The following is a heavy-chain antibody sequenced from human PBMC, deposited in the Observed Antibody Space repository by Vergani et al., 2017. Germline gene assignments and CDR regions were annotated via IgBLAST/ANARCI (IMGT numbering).Heavy chain of an antibody. Sequence: QVQLVQSGAEVKKPGASVKVSCKASGYTFTSYGISWVRQAPGQGLEWMGWISAYNGNTNYAQKLQGRVTMTTDTSTSTAYMELRSLRSDDTAVYYCARDLTGVLLWFGEKSPTAYFDYWGQGTLVTVSS. CDR1: GYTFTSYG. J-gene: IGHJ4*02. D-gene: IGHD3-10*01. V-gene: IGHV1-18*01. CDR2: ISAYNGNT. CDR3: ARDLTGVLLWFGEKSPTAYFDY.